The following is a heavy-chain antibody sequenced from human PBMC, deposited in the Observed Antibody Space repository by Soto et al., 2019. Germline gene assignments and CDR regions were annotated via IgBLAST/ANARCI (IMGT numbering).Heavy chain of an antibody. CDR2: IIPILGIA. V-gene: IGHV1-69*02. CDR1: GGTFSSYT. D-gene: IGHD2-15*01. J-gene: IGHJ3*02. CDR3: ARGVVVAARTPYDAFDI. Sequence: QVQLVQSGAEVKKPGSSVKVSCKASGGTFSSYTISWVRQAPGQGLEWMGRIIPILGIANYAQKFQGRVTITADKSTSTAYMELSSLRSEDTAVYYCARGVVVAARTPYDAFDIWGQGTMVTVSS.